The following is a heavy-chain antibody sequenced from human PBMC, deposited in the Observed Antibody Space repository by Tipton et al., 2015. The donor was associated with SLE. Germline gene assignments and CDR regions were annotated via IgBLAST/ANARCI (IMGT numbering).Heavy chain of an antibody. CDR3: ARDEWELLEVPPLDV. CDR1: GFTFSSYW. CDR2: IKQDGSEK. J-gene: IGHJ6*02. V-gene: IGHV3-7*01. D-gene: IGHD1-26*01. Sequence: QLVQSGGGLVQPGGSLRLSCAASGFTFSSYWMSWVRQAPGKGLGWVANIKQDGSEKYYVDSVKGRFTISRDNAKNSLYLQMNSLRAEDTAVYYCARDEWELLEVPPLDVWGQGTTVTVSS.